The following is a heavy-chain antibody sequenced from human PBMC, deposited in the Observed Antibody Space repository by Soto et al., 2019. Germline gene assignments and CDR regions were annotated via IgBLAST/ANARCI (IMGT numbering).Heavy chain of an antibody. J-gene: IGHJ3*02. Sequence: QVQLQESGPGLVKPSETLSLTCTVSGVSISTYYWTWIRQPPGKGLEWIGQGFYSGNTNYNPSLTSRVTISVDASRNQFSLRLSSVTAADTAMYYCASRDYNDAFDIWGQGTLVTVSS. CDR2: GFYSGNT. CDR3: ASRDYNDAFDI. D-gene: IGHD4-4*01. V-gene: IGHV4-59*01. CDR1: GVSISTYY.